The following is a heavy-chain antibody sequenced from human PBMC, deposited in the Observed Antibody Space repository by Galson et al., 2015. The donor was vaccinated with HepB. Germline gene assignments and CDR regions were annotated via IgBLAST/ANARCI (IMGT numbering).Heavy chain of an antibody. CDR3: AKDSSPNYYGSGSYYRP. Sequence: SLRLSCAASGFTFSSYGMHWVREAPGKGLEWVAVISYDGSNKYYADSVKGRFTISRDNSKNTLYLQMNSLRAEDTAVYYCAKDSSPNYYGSGSYYRPWGQGTLVTVSS. D-gene: IGHD3-10*01. CDR2: ISYDGSNK. CDR1: GFTFSSYG. V-gene: IGHV3-30*18. J-gene: IGHJ5*02.